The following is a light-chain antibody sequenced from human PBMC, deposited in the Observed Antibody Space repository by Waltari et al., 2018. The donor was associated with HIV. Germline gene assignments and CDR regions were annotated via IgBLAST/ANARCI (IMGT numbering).Light chain of an antibody. CDR2: DAS. Sequence: EIVMKQSPATLSVSPGERATLTCRASQRLSSNLAWYQQKPGQAPRLLIYDASTRATGIPARFSGSGSGTEFTLTISSLQSEDFALYYCQQYDNGYTFGQGTKLEIK. CDR3: QQYDNGYT. CDR1: QRLSSN. V-gene: IGKV3-15*01. J-gene: IGKJ2*01.